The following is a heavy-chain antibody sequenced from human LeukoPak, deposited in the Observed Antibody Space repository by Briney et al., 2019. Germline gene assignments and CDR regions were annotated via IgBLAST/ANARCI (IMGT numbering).Heavy chain of an antibody. D-gene: IGHD3-3*01. CDR2: ISTSDSTI. CDR3: ARDGGYYDFWSGSTHFDY. J-gene: IGHJ4*02. CDR1: GFTFSSYE. V-gene: IGHV3-48*03. Sequence: GGSLRLSCAASGFTFSSYEMNWVRQAPGKGLEWISYISTSDSTIYNADSVKGRFTISRDNAKNSLYLQMNSLRAEDTAVYYCARDGGYYDFWSGSTHFDYWGQGTLVTVSS.